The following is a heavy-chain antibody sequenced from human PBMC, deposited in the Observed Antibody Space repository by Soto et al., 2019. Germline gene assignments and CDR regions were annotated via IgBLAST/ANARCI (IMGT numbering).Heavy chain of an antibody. CDR1: GFTFSNAW. D-gene: IGHD5-12*01. CDR3: TTDHQGAATITVPDY. Sequence: EVQLVESGGGLVKPGGSLRLSCAASGFTFSNAWMSWVRQAPGKGLEWVGRIKSKTDGGTTDYAAPVKGRFTISRDNSKNTLYLQMNSLKTEDTAVYYCTTDHQGAATITVPDYWGQGTLVTVSS. J-gene: IGHJ4*02. V-gene: IGHV3-15*01. CDR2: IKSKTDGGTT.